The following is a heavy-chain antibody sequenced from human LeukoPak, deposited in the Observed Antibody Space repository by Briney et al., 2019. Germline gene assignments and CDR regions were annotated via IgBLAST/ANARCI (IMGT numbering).Heavy chain of an antibody. D-gene: IGHD6-13*01. Sequence: GGSLRLSCAASGFTFSSHGMHWVRQAPGKGLERVAVIWYDGSDKRFADSVKGRFTISRDNSKNTLYLQMNSLRAEDTAVYHCARGYSSWYEGWFDPWGQGTLVTVSS. CDR1: GFTFSSHG. CDR2: IWYDGSDK. V-gene: IGHV3-33*01. J-gene: IGHJ5*02. CDR3: ARGYSSWYEGWFDP.